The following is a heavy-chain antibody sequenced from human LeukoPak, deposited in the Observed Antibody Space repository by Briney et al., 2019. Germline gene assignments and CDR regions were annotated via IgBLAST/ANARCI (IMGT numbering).Heavy chain of an antibody. D-gene: IGHD1-1*01. Sequence: PGGSLRLSCAASGFTFSSNWMNWVRQAPGKGLEWVANIKKDGSEKYYVDSVKGRFTISRDNAKSSLYLQMNSLRAEDTAVYYCASQLEGVVYWGQGTLVTVSS. J-gene: IGHJ4*02. CDR1: GFTFSSNW. CDR2: IKKDGSEK. CDR3: ASQLEGVVY. V-gene: IGHV3-7*01.